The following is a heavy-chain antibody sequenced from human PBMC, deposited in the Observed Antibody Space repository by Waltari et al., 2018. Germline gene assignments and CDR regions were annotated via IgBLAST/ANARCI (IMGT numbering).Heavy chain of an antibody. CDR1: GGPFGGYG. CDR2: ISPIFGIP. D-gene: IGHD7-27*01. V-gene: IGHV1-69*12. CDR3: ATHKLGISQHYYHMGA. Sequence: VQLVQSGAEVRTPGSSVKVSCKASGGPFGGYGISGVRLTPGQRLEWLGVISPIFGIPDYSQKFQDRLTITADASTSTAYMELSSLTSEDTAIYFCATHKLGISQHYYHMGAWGKGTTVTISS. J-gene: IGHJ6*03.